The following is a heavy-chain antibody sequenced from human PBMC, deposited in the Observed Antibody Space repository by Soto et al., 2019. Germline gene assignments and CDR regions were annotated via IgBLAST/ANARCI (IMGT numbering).Heavy chain of an antibody. V-gene: IGHV4-39*01. Sequence: SETLSLTCTVSGGSISSSSYYWGWIRQPPGKGLEWIGSIFYSGSTYYNPSLKSRVTISVDTSKNQFSLKLSSVTAADAALYYCARDFFDSSDYTTNWFDPWGQGTLVTVSS. CDR1: GGSISSSSYY. CDR3: ARDFFDSSDYTTNWFDP. CDR2: IFYSGST. D-gene: IGHD3-22*01. J-gene: IGHJ5*02.